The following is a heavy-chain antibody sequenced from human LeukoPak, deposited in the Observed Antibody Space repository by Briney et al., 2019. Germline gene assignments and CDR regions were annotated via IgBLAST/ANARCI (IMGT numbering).Heavy chain of an antibody. Sequence: GASVKVSCKASGYTFTGYYMHWVRQAPGQGLEWMGWINPNSGGTNYAQKFQGSVTMTRDTSISTAYMELSRLRSDDTAVYYCARDLSLRAAAKGYWGQGTLVTVSS. CDR1: GYTFTGYY. CDR2: INPNSGGT. J-gene: IGHJ4*02. CDR3: ARDLSLRAAAKGY. D-gene: IGHD6-13*01. V-gene: IGHV1-2*02.